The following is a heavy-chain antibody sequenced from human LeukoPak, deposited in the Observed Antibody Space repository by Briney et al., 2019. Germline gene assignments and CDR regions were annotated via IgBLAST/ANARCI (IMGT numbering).Heavy chain of an antibody. CDR2: ISASGGST. V-gene: IGHV3-23*01. CDR3: ARSRYCSGGSCYFGSWFDP. Sequence: GGSLRLSCAASGFTFSDYGMNWVRQAPGKGLEWVSTISASGGSTYYADSVKGRFTISRDNSKNTLYLQMNSLRVEDTAVYYCARSRYCSGGSCYFGSWFDPWGQGTLVTVSS. D-gene: IGHD2-15*01. J-gene: IGHJ5*02. CDR1: GFTFSDYG.